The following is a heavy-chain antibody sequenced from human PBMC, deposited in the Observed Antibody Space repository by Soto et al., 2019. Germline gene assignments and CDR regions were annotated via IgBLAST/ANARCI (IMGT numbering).Heavy chain of an antibody. D-gene: IGHD4-17*01. Sequence: QVQLVQSGAEVKKPGASVKVSCKASGYTFTSYYMHWVRQAPGQGLEWMGIINPSGGSTSYAQKCQGRVTLTRDTSTSTVDMELSILRSEDTAVYYCAREHYYDYGDYGYNWFEPWGQGTLFTVSS. CDR3: AREHYYDYGDYGYNWFEP. CDR2: INPSGGST. V-gene: IGHV1-46*01. CDR1: GYTFTSYY. J-gene: IGHJ5*02.